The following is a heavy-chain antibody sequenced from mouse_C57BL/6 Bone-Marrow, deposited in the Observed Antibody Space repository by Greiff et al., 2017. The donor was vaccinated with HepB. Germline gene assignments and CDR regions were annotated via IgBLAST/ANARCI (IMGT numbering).Heavy chain of an antibody. CDR1: GYTFTSYG. CDR3: ARKLGIAY. Sequence: VQRVESGAELARPGASVKLSCKASGYTFTSYGISWVKQRTGQGLEWIGEIYPRSGNTYYNEKFKGKATLTADKSSSTAYMELRSLTSEDSAVYFCARKLGIAYWGQGTLVTVSA. V-gene: IGHV1-81*01. CDR2: IYPRSGNT. J-gene: IGHJ3*01. D-gene: IGHD4-1*01.